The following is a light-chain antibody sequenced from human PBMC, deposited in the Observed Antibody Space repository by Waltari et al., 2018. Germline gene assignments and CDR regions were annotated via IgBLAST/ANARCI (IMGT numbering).Light chain of an antibody. CDR3: SAWDRSLSAWV. V-gene: IGLV10-54*04. J-gene: IGLJ3*02. CDR1: NNNVGYEG. Sequence: QAGLTQPPSVSKDLRQTATLTCTGNNNNVGYEGATWLQQHQGHPPKLLFYRNNNRPSGISGRFSAARSGRTASLTITGLQPEDEADYYCSAWDRSLSAWVFGGGTKLTVL. CDR2: RNN.